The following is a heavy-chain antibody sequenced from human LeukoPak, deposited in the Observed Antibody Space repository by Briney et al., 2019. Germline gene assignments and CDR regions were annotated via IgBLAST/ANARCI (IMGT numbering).Heavy chain of an antibody. CDR3: ARVVGFQWLVQNWFDP. CDR1: GFTFSSYA. CDR2: ISGSGGST. Sequence: GGSLRLSCAASGFTFSSYAMSWVRQAPGKGLEWVSAISGSGGSTYYADSVKGRFTISRDNAKNSLYLQMNSLRAEDTAVYYCARVVGFQWLVQNWFDPWGQGTLVTVSS. J-gene: IGHJ5*02. D-gene: IGHD6-19*01. V-gene: IGHV3-23*01.